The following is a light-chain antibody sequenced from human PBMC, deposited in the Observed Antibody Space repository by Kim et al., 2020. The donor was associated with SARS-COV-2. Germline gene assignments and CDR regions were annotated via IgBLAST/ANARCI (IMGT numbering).Light chain of an antibody. J-gene: IGLJ3*02. CDR1: TGAVTPTHY. Sequence: GEKVTLPCASSTGAVTPTHYPYWFQKKPGEVPRTLIFDTGSRHSWTPARFSGSLSGDKAVLTLAGAQPEDEGDYYCLLSFSGIRVFGGGTQLTVL. V-gene: IGLV7-46*01. CDR2: DTG. CDR3: LLSFSGIRV.